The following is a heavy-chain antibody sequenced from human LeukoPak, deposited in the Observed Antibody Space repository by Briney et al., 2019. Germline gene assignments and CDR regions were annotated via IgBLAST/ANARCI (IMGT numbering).Heavy chain of an antibody. CDR3: ASVYKHGMDV. CDR2: LNPSGGSS. CDR1: GYTVTSYY. J-gene: IGHJ6*02. Sequence: ASVKVSCKASGYTVTSYYMHRVRPAPGQGLEWMAILNPSGGSSNYAQKFQGRATLTRATSTGTVYMELSSLRSEDTAVYYCASVYKHGMDVWGQGTTVIVSS. V-gene: IGHV1-46*01. D-gene: IGHD5-24*01.